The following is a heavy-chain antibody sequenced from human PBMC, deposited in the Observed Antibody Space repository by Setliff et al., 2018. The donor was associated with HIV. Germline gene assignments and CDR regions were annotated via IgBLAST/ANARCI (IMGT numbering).Heavy chain of an antibody. D-gene: IGHD3-9*01. J-gene: IGHJ4*02. CDR3: ARDGAYNIFTGLVAFDY. Sequence: PGGSLRLSCVGSGFTFSDFSMSWIRQAPGKGLEWISYISSSDNTMYYADSVKGRFTISRDNAKNSLFLQLNSLRAEDAAVYYCARDGAYNIFTGLVAFDYWGQGTLVTVSS. CDR2: ISSSDNTM. CDR1: GFTFSDFS. V-gene: IGHV3-11*04.